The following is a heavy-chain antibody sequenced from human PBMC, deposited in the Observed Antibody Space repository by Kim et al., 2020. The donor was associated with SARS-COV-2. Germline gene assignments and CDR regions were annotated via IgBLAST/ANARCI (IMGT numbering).Heavy chain of an antibody. D-gene: IGHD6-19*01. Sequence: NDAQKFQGRVTMTRDTSISAAYMELSRLRSDDTAVYYCARVEQSQAGDYWGQGTLVTVSS. J-gene: IGHJ4*02. V-gene: IGHV1-2*02. CDR3: ARVEQSQAGDY.